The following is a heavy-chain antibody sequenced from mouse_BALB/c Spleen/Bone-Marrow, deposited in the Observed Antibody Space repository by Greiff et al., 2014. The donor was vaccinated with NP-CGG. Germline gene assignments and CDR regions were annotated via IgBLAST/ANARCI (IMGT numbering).Heavy chain of an antibody. CDR1: GFTFSSFG. CDR2: ISSGSSTI. V-gene: IGHV5-17*02. D-gene: IGHD4-1*01. Sequence: DVHLVESGGGLVQPGGSRKLSCAASGFTFSSFGMHWVRQTPEKGLEWVAYISSGSSTIYYADTVKGRFTISRDNPKNTLFLQVTSLRSEDTAMYYCTRGGNWDDFDYWGQGTTITVSS. CDR3: TRGGNWDDFDY. J-gene: IGHJ2*01.